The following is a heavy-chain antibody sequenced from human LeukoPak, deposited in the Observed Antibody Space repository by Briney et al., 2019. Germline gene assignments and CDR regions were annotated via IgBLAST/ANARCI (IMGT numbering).Heavy chain of an antibody. D-gene: IGHD2-2*01. CDR3: AKETKTRGGPIDY. V-gene: IGHV3-23*01. CDR2: ISASGGST. J-gene: IGHJ4*02. CDR1: GFTLSSYA. Sequence: GGSLRLSCAASGFTLSSYAMSWVRQAPGRGLEWVSAISASGGSTYYADSVKGRFTISRDNSKNTLFLQMNSLRVEDTAVYYCAKETKTRGGPIDYWGQGTLVTVSS.